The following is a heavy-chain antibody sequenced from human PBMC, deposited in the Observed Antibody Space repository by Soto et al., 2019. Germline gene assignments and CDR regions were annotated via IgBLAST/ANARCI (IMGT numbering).Heavy chain of an antibody. V-gene: IGHV3-20*04. Sequence: GGSLRLSCAASGFTFEDYGMSWVRQVPGKGLEWVSGINWSGDTTRYADSVKGRFTISRDNAKNSLYLQMNSLRAEDTAVYYCASLYSDFSGYYSQPPDYWGQGTLVTVSS. J-gene: IGHJ4*02. CDR1: GFTFEDYG. CDR2: INWSGDTT. CDR3: ASLYSDFSGYYSQPPDY. D-gene: IGHD3-22*01.